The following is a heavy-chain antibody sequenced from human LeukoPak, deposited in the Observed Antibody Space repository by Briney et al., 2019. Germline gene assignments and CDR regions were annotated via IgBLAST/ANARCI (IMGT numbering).Heavy chain of an antibody. Sequence: SETLSLTCTVSGGSISSSSYYWGWIRQPPGKGLEWIGSIYYSGSTYYNPSLKSRVTISVDTSKNQFSLKLSSVTAADTAVYYCARDAPADCSGGSCYSGWFDPWGQGTLVTVSS. J-gene: IGHJ5*02. CDR2: IYYSGST. D-gene: IGHD2-15*01. CDR3: ARDAPADCSGGSCYSGWFDP. V-gene: IGHV4-39*07. CDR1: GGSISSSSYY.